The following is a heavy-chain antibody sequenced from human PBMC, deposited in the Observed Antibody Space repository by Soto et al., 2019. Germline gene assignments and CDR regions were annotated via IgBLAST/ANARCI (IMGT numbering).Heavy chain of an antibody. V-gene: IGHV1-18*04. D-gene: IGHD2-2*01. Sequence: ASVKVSCKASGYTFTSYGISWVRQAPGQGLEWIGWISAYNGNTNYAQKLQGRVTMTTDTSTSTAYMELRSLRSDDTAVYYCARDRYQLTLTTGYYGMDVWGQGTTVTVSS. CDR3: ARDRYQLTLTTGYYGMDV. CDR2: ISAYNGNT. J-gene: IGHJ6*02. CDR1: GYTFTSYG.